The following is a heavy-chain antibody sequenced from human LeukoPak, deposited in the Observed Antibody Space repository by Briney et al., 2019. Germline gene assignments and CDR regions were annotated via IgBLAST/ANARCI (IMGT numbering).Heavy chain of an antibody. D-gene: IGHD1-1*01. CDR2: IIPIFGTA. Sequence: GASVKVSCKAFGGTLSSDAISWVRQAPGQGLEWMGRIIPIFGTANYAQKFQGRVTITTDESTSTAYMELSSLRSEDTAVNYGAREPSPTFSGTTSDYWGQGTLVTVSS. V-gene: IGHV1-69*05. CDR1: GGTLSSDA. CDR3: AREPSPTFSGTTSDY. J-gene: IGHJ4*02.